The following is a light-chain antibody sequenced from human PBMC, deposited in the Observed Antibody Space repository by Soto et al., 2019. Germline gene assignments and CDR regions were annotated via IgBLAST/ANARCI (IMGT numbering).Light chain of an antibody. CDR2: DAS. Sequence: EIVLTQSPATLYLSPGERATLSCRASQSVTKYLAWYQQKPGQAPRLLIYDASNRATGIPSRFSGSGSGTEFTLTINCLEPEDFAVYYCQLRTDWPSLTFGGGTKGA. V-gene: IGKV3-11*01. CDR1: QSVTKY. CDR3: QLRTDWPSLT. J-gene: IGKJ4*01.